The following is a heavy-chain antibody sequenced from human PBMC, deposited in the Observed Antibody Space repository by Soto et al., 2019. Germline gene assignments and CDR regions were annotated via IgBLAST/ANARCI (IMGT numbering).Heavy chain of an antibody. J-gene: IGHJ4*02. CDR3: ARGRYGSGSYPGVGY. Sequence: SVKVSCKASGYTFTSYAMHWVRQAPGQGLEWMGRIIPILGIANYAQKFQGRVTITVDKSTSTAYMELSSLRSEDTAVYYCARGRYGSGSYPGVGYWGQGTLVTVSS. CDR1: GYTFTSYA. V-gene: IGHV1-69*04. CDR2: IIPILGIA. D-gene: IGHD3-10*01.